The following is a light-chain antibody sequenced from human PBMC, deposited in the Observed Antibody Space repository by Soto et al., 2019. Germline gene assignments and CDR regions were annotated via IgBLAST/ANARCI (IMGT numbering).Light chain of an antibody. Sequence: QSALTQPASVSGSPGQSITIPCTGTSSDVGGYNYVSWYQQHPGKAPKLMIYEVSNRPSGVSNRFSGSKSGNTASLTISGLQAEDEADYYCQSYDSSLSGSNGVFGGGTKLTVL. CDR1: SSDVGGYNY. CDR2: EVS. CDR3: QSYDSSLSGSNGV. J-gene: IGLJ3*02. V-gene: IGLV2-14*01.